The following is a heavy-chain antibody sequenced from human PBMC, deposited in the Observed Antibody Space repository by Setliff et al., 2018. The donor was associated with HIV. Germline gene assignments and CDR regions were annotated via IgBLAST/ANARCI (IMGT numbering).Heavy chain of an antibody. CDR3: ARGGTSSNWFDP. D-gene: IGHD1-26*01. CDR1: GASISSDT. J-gene: IGHJ5*02. CDR2: IYNSEMI. Sequence: PSETLSLTCIVSGASISSDTWSWIRQPPGKGLQWIGFIYNSEMINYNPSLKSRVSMPLDTSKNQFSLKLTSVTAADTAVYYCARGGTSSNWFDPWGQGTLVTVSS. V-gene: IGHV4-59*01.